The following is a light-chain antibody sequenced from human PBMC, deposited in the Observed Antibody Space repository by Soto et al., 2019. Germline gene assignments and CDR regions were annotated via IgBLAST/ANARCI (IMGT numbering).Light chain of an antibody. CDR2: GAS. V-gene: IGKV3-15*01. J-gene: IGKJ1*01. CDR3: QQYGSFPGT. Sequence: PGEITTLSCSASRSVTTSLAWYQQKPGQAPRLLIYGASTRATGIPARFSGSGSGTDFTLTISSLQSEDCAVYYCQQYGSFPGTFGPGTKV. CDR1: RSVTTS.